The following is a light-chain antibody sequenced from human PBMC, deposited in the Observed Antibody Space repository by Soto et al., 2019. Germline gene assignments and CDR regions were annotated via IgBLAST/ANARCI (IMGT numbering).Light chain of an antibody. CDR3: SSYTSSSTLG. CDR2: DVN. Sequence: QSVLTQPASVSGSPGQSITISCTGTSSDVGGYNYVSWYQQYPGKAPKVMIYDVNNRPSGVSNRFSGSKSGNTASLTISGLQAEDEADYYCSSYTSSSTLGFGTGTKLTV. V-gene: IGLV2-14*01. J-gene: IGLJ1*01. CDR1: SSDVGGYNY.